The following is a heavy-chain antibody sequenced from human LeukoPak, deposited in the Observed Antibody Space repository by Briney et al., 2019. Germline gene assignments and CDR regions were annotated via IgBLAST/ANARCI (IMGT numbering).Heavy chain of an antibody. CDR3: ARYCSSTSCYTYWFDP. Sequence: GASVKFSCKASGYTFTSYGISWVRQAPGQGLEWMGWISAYNGNTNYAQKLQGRVTMTTDTSTSTAYMELRSLRSDDTAVYYCARYCSSTSCYTYWFDPWGQGTLVTVSS. D-gene: IGHD2-2*02. CDR1: GYTFTSYG. V-gene: IGHV1-18*01. CDR2: ISAYNGNT. J-gene: IGHJ5*02.